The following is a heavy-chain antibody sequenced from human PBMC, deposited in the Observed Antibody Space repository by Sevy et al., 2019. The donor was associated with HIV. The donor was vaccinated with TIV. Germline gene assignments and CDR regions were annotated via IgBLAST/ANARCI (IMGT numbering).Heavy chain of an antibody. CDR2: IRYDGSNK. Sequence: GGSLRLSCAASGFTFSSYGMHWVRQAPGKGLEWVAFIRYDGSNKYYADSVKGRFTISRDNSKNPLYLQMNSLRAEDTAVYYCAKDPPPNWGIDYWGQGTLVTVSS. CDR3: AKDPPPNWGIDY. J-gene: IGHJ4*02. CDR1: GFTFSSYG. V-gene: IGHV3-30*02. D-gene: IGHD7-27*01.